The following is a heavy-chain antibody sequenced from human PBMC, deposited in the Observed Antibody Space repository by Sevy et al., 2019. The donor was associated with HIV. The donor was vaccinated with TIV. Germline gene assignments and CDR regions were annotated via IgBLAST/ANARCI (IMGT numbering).Heavy chain of an antibody. V-gene: IGHV4-30-2*01. CDR3: SRDGGTMTTPGAFDI. CDR1: GGSIRSGVYS. J-gene: IGHJ3*02. D-gene: IGHD4-17*01. CDR2: IYHSGNT. Sequence: SETLSLTCAVSGGSIRSGVYSWNWIRQPPGKGLEWIGYIYHSGNTYYNPSLKGRVTISIDTSKNQFSLKMSSVTAADTAIYYCSRDGGTMTTPGAFDIWCQGAMVTVSS.